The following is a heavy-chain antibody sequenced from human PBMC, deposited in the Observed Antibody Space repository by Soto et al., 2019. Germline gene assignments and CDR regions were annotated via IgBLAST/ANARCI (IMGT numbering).Heavy chain of an antibody. CDR2: MNPNSGNT. J-gene: IGHJ3*02. CDR3: ARAPDALDI. Sequence: QVQLVQSGAEVKKPGASVKVSCKASGYTFTSHDINWVRQATGQGLEWMGWMNPNSGNTGFAQKFQGRVTLTRDTSISTAYMELSSLRSEDAAVYYCARAPDALDIWGQGTMVTVSS. V-gene: IGHV1-8*01. CDR1: GYTFTSHD.